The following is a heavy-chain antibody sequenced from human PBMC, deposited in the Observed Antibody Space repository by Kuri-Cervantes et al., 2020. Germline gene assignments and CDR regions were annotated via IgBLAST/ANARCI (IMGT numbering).Heavy chain of an antibody. D-gene: IGHD3-10*01. Sequence: GGSLRLSCAASGFTFSSYGMHWVRQAPGKGLEWVAVISYDGSNKYYADSVKGRFTISRDNSKNTLYPQMNSLRAEDTAVYYCAKDLDYYGSGSYYIGMDVWGQGTTVTVSS. CDR3: AKDLDYYGSGSYYIGMDV. CDR1: GFTFSSYG. V-gene: IGHV3-30*18. CDR2: ISYDGSNK. J-gene: IGHJ6*02.